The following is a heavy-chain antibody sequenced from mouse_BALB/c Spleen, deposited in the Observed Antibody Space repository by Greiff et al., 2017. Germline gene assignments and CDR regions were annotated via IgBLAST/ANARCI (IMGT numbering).Heavy chain of an antibody. D-gene: IGHD4-1*01. J-gene: IGHJ4*01. V-gene: IGHV5-17*02. CDR1: GFTFSSFG. CDR2: ISSGSSTI. Sequence: EVKLVESGGGLVQPGGSRKLSCAASGFTFSSFGMHWVRQAPEKGLEWVAYISSGSSTIYYADTVKGRFTISRDNPKNTLFLQMTSLRSEDTAMYYCARWELDYWGQGTSVTVSS. CDR3: ARWELDY.